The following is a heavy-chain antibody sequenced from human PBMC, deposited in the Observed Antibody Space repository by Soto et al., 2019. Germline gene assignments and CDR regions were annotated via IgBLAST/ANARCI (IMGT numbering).Heavy chain of an antibody. CDR2: ISGSGGRT. CDR1: GFTFSSYA. V-gene: IGHV3-23*01. J-gene: IGHJ4*02. Sequence: GGSLRLSCAASGFTFSSYAMSWVRQAPGKGLERGSAISGSGGRTYYTDSVKGRFTISRDNSKNTLYLQMNSVRAEDTAIYYCALGGGAGNYWGQGTLVTVSS. D-gene: IGHD3-16*01. CDR3: ALGGGAGNY.